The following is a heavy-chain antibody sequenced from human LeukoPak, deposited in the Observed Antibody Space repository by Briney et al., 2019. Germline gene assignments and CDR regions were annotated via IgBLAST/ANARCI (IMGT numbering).Heavy chain of an antibody. Sequence: GGSLRLSCAASGFTFSSYGMHWARQAPGKGLEWVAVIWYDGSNKYYADSVKGRFTISRDNSKNTLYLQMNSLRAEDTAVYYCARDLTYDSGPLGYWGQGTLVTVSS. J-gene: IGHJ4*02. CDR3: ARDLTYDSGPLGY. CDR2: IWYDGSNK. V-gene: IGHV3-33*01. D-gene: IGHD3-22*01. CDR1: GFTFSSYG.